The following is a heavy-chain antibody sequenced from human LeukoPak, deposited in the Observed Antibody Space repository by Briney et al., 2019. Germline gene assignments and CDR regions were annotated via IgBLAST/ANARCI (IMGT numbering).Heavy chain of an antibody. D-gene: IGHD3-22*01. CDR2: ISADNRYR. V-gene: IGHV1-18*01. J-gene: IGHJ3*01. CDR1: GYVFISYG. Sequence: ASVKVSCKTSGYVFISYGITWVRQAPGQGLEWMGWISADNRYRNYAQNFQDRVTMTTDTSTSTAYVELRSLRSDDTAVYFCARAWYFYDPSGYYPGTFDVLDVWGQGTVVTVSS. CDR3: ARAWYFYDPSGYYPGTFDVLDV.